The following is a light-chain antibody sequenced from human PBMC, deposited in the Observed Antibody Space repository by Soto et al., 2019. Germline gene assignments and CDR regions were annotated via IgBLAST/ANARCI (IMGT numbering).Light chain of an antibody. CDR1: QSISNHY. CDR3: HQYGGSPRYT. CDR2: GAS. J-gene: IGKJ2*01. Sequence: EIVLKPSPGTLSLSPGERATLSCRASQSISNHYLAWFQQKPGQAPSLLIYGASSRATGIADMFSGSGSGTDFTLTITVLEPDDFAVYHCHQYGGSPRYTFGQGTKLEIK. V-gene: IGKV3-20*01.